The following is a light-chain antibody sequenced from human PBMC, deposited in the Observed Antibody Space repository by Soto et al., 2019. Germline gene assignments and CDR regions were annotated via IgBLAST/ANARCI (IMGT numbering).Light chain of an antibody. CDR1: SSDVGGYNA. Sequence: QSALTQPPSASGSPGQSVTISCTGTSSDVGGYNAVSWYQQHPGKAPKFIIYEVNKRPSGVPDRFSGSKSGTTASLTVSGLQADDEADYYCTSYTGSTWVFGGGTKVTVL. J-gene: IGLJ3*02. V-gene: IGLV2-8*01. CDR3: TSYTGSTWV. CDR2: EVN.